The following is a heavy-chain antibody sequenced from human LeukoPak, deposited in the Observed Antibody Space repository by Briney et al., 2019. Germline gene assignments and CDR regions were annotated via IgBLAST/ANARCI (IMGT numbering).Heavy chain of an antibody. CDR1: GGTFSSYA. Sequence: SVKVSCKASGGTFSSYAISWVRQAPGQGLEWMGGIIPIFGTANYAQKFQGRVTITADESTSTAYMELSSLRSEDTAVYYCARDRVKYCSSTSCLGVGDYYYYYMDVWGKGTTVTVSS. CDR2: IIPIFGTA. J-gene: IGHJ6*03. CDR3: ARDRVKYCSSTSCLGVGDYYYYYMDV. D-gene: IGHD2-2*01. V-gene: IGHV1-69*01.